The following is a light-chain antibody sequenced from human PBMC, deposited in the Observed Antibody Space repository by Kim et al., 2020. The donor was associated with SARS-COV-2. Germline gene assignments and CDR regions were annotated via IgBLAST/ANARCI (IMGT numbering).Light chain of an antibody. CDR2: DAS. J-gene: IGKJ5*01. CDR1: QSVSSY. CDR3: QQRSNWPPIT. Sequence: AQGERSTLSCRASQSVSSYLAWYQQKPGQAPRLLIYDASNRATGIPARFSGSGSWTDFTLTISSLEPEDFAVYYCQQRSNWPPITFGQGTRLEIK. V-gene: IGKV3-11*01.